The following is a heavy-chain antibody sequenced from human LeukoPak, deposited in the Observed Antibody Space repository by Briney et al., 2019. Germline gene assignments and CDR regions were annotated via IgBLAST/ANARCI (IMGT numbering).Heavy chain of an antibody. Sequence: SETLSLTCAVSGASISSYYWSWIRQPPGKGLEWIGYLSYSGSTDSNPSLKSRVTISVDTSKNQFSLRLSSVTAADTAVYYCAKSPGGFDPWGQGTLVTVSS. J-gene: IGHJ5*02. CDR2: LSYSGST. CDR3: AKSPGGFDP. CDR1: GASISSYY. V-gene: IGHV4-59*08.